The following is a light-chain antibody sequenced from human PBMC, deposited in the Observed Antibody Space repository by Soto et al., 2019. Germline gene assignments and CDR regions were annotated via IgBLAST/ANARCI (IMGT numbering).Light chain of an antibody. CDR3: QAYDYSLTASV. Sequence: QAVLTQPASVSGSPGQSITISCTGTSSDVGTYKLVSWYQQYPGKAPKLVIFGNRNRPSGVPERFSGSKSGTSASLAITGLQAEDEADYYCQAYDYSLTASVFGGGTKLTVL. CDR2: GNR. CDR1: SSDVGTYKL. J-gene: IGLJ3*02. V-gene: IGLV2-14*02.